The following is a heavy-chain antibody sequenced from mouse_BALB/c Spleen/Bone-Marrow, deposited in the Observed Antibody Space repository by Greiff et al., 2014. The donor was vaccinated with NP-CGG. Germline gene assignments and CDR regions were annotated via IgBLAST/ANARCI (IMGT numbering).Heavy chain of an antibody. CDR3: VRSGSSSGYFDY. CDR1: GFTFGSFG. CDR2: ISSGSSTI. V-gene: IGHV5-17*02. J-gene: IGHJ2*01. D-gene: IGHD1-1*01. Sequence: EVQLVESGGGLVQPGGSRKLSCAASGFTFGSFGMHWVRQAPEKGLEWVAYISSGSSTIYYADTVMGRVTISRDKPKNTRFLQMTSLRSEDAAMYDCVRSGSSSGYFDYWGQGTTLTVSS.